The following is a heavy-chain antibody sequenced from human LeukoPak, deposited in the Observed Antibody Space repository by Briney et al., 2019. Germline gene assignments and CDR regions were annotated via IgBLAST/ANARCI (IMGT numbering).Heavy chain of an antibody. Sequence: SETLSLTCTVSGVSISSYYWSWIRQPAGKGLEWIGRIYTSGSTNYNPPLKSRVTMSVDTSKNQFSLKLSSVTAADTAVYYCARGSAVAGKSWFDPWGQGTLVTVSS. V-gene: IGHV4-4*07. CDR2: IYTSGST. CDR1: GVSISSYY. D-gene: IGHD6-19*01. J-gene: IGHJ5*02. CDR3: ARGSAVAGKSWFDP.